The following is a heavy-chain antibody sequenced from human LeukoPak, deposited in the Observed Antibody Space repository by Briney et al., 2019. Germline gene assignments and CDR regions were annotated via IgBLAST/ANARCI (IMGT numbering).Heavy chain of an antibody. CDR3: ARDQQMAVAGIFDY. CDR2: IYHSGST. V-gene: IGHV4-4*02. D-gene: IGHD6-19*01. Sequence: SGTLSLTCAVSGGSISSSNWWSWVRQPPGKGLEWIGEIYHSGSTNYNPSLKSRVTISVDKSKNQFSLKLSSVTAADTAVYYCARDQQMAVAGIFDYWGQGTLVTVSS. J-gene: IGHJ4*02. CDR1: GGSISSSNW.